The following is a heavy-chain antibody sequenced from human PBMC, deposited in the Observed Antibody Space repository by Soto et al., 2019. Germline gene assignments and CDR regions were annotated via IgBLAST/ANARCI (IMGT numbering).Heavy chain of an antibody. V-gene: IGHV3-48*03. J-gene: IGHJ5*02. D-gene: IGHD6-13*01. CDR3: ARDREGMHSSSWYGPHIALTGWFDP. CDR2: ISSSGSTI. CDR1: GFTFSSYE. Sequence: EVQLVESGGGLVQPGGSLRLSCAASGFTFSSYEMNWVRQAPGKVLEWVSYISSSGSTIYYADSVKGRFTISRDNAKNSLDLQMNSLSAEDTAVYYCARDREGMHSSSWYGPHIALTGWFDPWGQGTLVTVSS.